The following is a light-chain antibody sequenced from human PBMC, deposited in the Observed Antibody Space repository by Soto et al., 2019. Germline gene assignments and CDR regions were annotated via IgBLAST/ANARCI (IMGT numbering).Light chain of an antibody. CDR2: GAS. Sequence: AIQMTQSPSSQSASVGDRVTITCRASQGIRSDLDWYQQKPGKVPKLLIYGASNLQRGVPSRFSGSGSGTIFTLTISSLQPEDFATYYCLQDFNYPWSFGQGTKVEIK. J-gene: IGKJ1*01. V-gene: IGKV1-6*01. CDR1: QGIRSD. CDR3: LQDFNYPWS.